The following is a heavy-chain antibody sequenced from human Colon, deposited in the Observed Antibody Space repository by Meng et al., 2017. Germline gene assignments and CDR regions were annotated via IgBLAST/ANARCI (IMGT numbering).Heavy chain of an antibody. Sequence: VQLQELGPGLVTPSVTLSLTCTGSGDSISSDIWWSWVRQPPGKGLEWIGEVYHRGDTNYNPSLKSRVVISVDRSKNQFSLNLISATAADTAVYYCGRDQGRQLINHWGQGTLVTVSS. D-gene: IGHD1-1*01. CDR3: GRDQGRQLINH. CDR1: GDSISSDIW. J-gene: IGHJ4*02. V-gene: IGHV4-4*02. CDR2: VYHRGDT.